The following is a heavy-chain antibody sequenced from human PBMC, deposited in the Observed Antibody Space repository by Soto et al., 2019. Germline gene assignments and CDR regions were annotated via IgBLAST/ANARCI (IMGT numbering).Heavy chain of an antibody. CDR1: GFTFSDYY. CDR3: ARRYDFWSGYSY. V-gene: IGHV3-11*06. CDR2: ISSSSSYT. J-gene: IGHJ4*02. D-gene: IGHD3-3*01. Sequence: GGSLRLSCAASGFTFSDYYMSWIRQAPGKGLEWVSYISSSSSYTNYADSVKGRFTISRDNAKNSLYLQMNSLRAEDTAVYYCARRYDFWSGYSYWGQGTLVTVSS.